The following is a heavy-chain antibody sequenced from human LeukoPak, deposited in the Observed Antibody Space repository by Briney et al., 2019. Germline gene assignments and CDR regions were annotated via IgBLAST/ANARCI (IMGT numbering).Heavy chain of an antibody. CDR3: ARSGSMVRGVIIWWFDP. CDR2: IIPIFGTA. Sequence: GSSVKVSCKASGGTFSSYAISWVRQAPGQGLEWMGGIIPIFGTANYAQKFQGRVTITADESTSTAYMELSSLRSEDTAAYYCARSGSMVRGVIIWWFDPWGQGTLVTVSS. V-gene: IGHV1-69*01. D-gene: IGHD3-10*01. J-gene: IGHJ5*02. CDR1: GGTFSSYA.